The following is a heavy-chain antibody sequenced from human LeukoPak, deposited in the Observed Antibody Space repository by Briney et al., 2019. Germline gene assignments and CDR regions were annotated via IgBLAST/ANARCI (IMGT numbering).Heavy chain of an antibody. CDR1: GGTFSSYA. V-gene: IGHV1-69*01. CDR2: IIPIFGTA. CDR3: ATNPAATRGFDN. Sequence: VASVKVSCKASGGTFSSYAISWVRQAPGQGLEWMGGIIPIFGTANYAQKFQGRVTITADESTSTAYMELSSLRSEDTAVYYCATNPAATRGFDNWGQGTLVTVSS. J-gene: IGHJ4*02. D-gene: IGHD2-2*01.